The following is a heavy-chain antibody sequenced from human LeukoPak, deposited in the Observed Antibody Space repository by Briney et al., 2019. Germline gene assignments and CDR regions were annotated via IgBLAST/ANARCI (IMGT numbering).Heavy chain of an antibody. CDR2: ISAYNGNT. CDR3: ARDGSSSWYPPYYFDY. D-gene: IGHD6-13*01. V-gene: IGHV1-18*01. J-gene: IGHJ4*02. Sequence: GASVKVSCKASGYTFTSHGISWVRQAPGQGLEWMGWISAYNGNTNYAQKLQGRVTMTTDTSTSTAYMELRSLRSDDTAVYYCARDGSSSWYPPYYFDYWGQGTLVTVSS. CDR1: GYTFTSHG.